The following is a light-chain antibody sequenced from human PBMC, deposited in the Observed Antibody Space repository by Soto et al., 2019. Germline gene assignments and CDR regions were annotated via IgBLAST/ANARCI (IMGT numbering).Light chain of an antibody. Sequence: QSVLTQPASVSGSPGQSITFSCTGTNSDVGTHNLVSWYQQHPGKAPKLIIYEGTKRPSGVSNRFSGSKSGNTASLTISGLQAEDEADYYCCSYALLFXTGTKV. CDR3: CSYALL. V-gene: IGLV2-23*01. J-gene: IGLJ1*01. CDR1: NSDVGTHNL. CDR2: EGT.